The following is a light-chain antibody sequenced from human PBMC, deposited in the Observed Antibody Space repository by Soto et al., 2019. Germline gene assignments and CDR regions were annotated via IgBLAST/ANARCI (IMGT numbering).Light chain of an antibody. Sequence: SYELTQPPSVSVAPGQTARITCGGNNLGSKSVHWYQQKSGQAPVLVVYDDTYRPSGIPERFSVSKSGNTATLTITRVEAGDEADYYCQVWDTTSYHPVFGGGTKLTVL. CDR1: NLGSKS. J-gene: IGLJ3*02. V-gene: IGLV3-21*02. CDR3: QVWDTTSYHPV. CDR2: DDT.